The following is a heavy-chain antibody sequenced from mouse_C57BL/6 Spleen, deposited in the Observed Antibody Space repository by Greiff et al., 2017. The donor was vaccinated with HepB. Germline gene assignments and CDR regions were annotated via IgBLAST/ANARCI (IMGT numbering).Heavy chain of an antibody. V-gene: IGHV5-17*01. Sequence: DVMLVESGGGLVKPGGSLKLSCAASGFTFSDYGMHWVRQAPEKGLEWVAYISSGSSTIYYADTVKGRFTISRDNAKNTLFLQMTSLRSEDTAMFYWATYTVGDLDYWGQGTTLTVSS. CDR2: ISSGSSTI. J-gene: IGHJ2*01. D-gene: IGHD1-1*01. CDR3: ATYTVGDLDY. CDR1: GFTFSDYG.